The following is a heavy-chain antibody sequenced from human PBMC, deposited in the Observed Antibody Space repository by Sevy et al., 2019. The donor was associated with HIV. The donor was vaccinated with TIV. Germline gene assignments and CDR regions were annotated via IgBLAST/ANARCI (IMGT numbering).Heavy chain of an antibody. J-gene: IGHJ5*02. CDR2: IKQDGSEK. Sequence: GGSLRLSCAASGFSLSSYWMSWVRQAPGKGLEWVANIKQDGSEKYYVDSVKGRFTISRDNAKNSLYLQMNSLRAEDTAVYYCARFLVGQYSTWGQGSLVTVSS. CDR1: GFSLSSYW. V-gene: IGHV3-7*01. CDR3: ARFLVGQYST. D-gene: IGHD6-6*01.